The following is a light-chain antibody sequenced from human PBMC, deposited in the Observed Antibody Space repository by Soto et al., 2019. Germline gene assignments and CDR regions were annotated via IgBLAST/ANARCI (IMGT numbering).Light chain of an antibody. CDR3: SSFASSNTWV. CDR1: SSDVGAYNY. CDR2: EVT. Sequence: QPVLTQPPSASGSPGQSVTISCTGTSSDVGAYNYVSWYQQHAGKAPKLVIYEVTKRPSGVPHRFSGSKSANTASLTVSGLQAEDEADYYCSSFASSNTWVFGGGTKLTVL. V-gene: IGLV2-8*01. J-gene: IGLJ3*02.